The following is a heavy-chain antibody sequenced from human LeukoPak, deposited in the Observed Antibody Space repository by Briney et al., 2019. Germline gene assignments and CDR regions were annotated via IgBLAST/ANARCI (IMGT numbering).Heavy chain of an antibody. D-gene: IGHD2-8*01. CDR3: ARVGCH. CDR1: GFTFSSYA. V-gene: IGHV3-23*01. CDR2: IGGTGVRT. J-gene: IGHJ4*02. Sequence: GGSLRLSCACSGFTFSSYAMSWVRQAPGKGLGWVSTIGGTGVRTYYADSVRGRFIISRDNSKNTLYLQMNSLRVEDTAVYYCARVGCHWGQGTLVTVSS.